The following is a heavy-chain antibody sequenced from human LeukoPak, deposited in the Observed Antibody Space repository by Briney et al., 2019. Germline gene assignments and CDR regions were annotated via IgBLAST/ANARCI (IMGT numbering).Heavy chain of an antibody. CDR2: IYTSAIT. Sequence: KPSETLSLTRPVSGGFTSRLYWSCIRQPAGKVLEWIGRIYTSAITTYNPTLESRVTMSVDPSKKQFSLKLSSVTAADTAMYYCARSEFSGLHMDVWGKGTTVTVSS. V-gene: IGHV4-4*07. D-gene: IGHD5-12*01. CDR3: ARSEFSGLHMDV. CDR1: GGFTSRLY. J-gene: IGHJ6*03.